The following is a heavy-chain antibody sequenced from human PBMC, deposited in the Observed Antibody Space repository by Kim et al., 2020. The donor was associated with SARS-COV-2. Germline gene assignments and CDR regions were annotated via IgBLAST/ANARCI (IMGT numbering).Heavy chain of an antibody. CDR2: ISGSGGGGRT. CDR3: VKDPVSD. Sequence: GGSLRLSCAASGFTFSPYAMFWVRQAPGKGLEWVSGISGSGGGGRTYDAYFVKGRFTISRDNSKNMLYLQMNNLRREDTAMYYCVKDPVSDWGQGTLVTVSS. J-gene: IGHJ4*02. V-gene: IGHV3-23*01. CDR1: GFTFSPYA.